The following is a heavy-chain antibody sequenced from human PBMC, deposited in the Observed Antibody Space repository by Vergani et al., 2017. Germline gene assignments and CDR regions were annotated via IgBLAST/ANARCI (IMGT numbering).Heavy chain of an antibody. V-gene: IGHV3-7*03. D-gene: IGHD3-3*01. CDR2: IKQDGSET. CDR3: ARGHYYDFWSGYWS. CDR1: GFTFSSYW. Sequence: EVQLVESGGGLVQPGGSLRPSCAASGFTFSSYWMSWVRQAPGTGLEWVANIKQDGSETYYVDSVKVRFTISRDNAKNSLYLQMNSLRAEDTAVYYCARGHYYDFWSGYWSWGQGTLVTVSS. J-gene: IGHJ4*02.